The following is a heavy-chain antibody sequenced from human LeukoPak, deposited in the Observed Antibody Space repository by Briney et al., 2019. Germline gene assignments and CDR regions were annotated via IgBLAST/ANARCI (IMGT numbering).Heavy chain of an antibody. J-gene: IGHJ6*03. D-gene: IGHD2-2*01. CDR3: ARWGLVAPGTYYYYYMDV. Sequence: ASVKVSCKASGYTFTNYGVSWVRQAPGQGLEWMGWINAYNGDTHYAQNLQGRLTMTTDTSTSTAFMELRSLRPDDTAVYYCARWGLVAPGTYYYYYMDVWGRGTTVTVSS. V-gene: IGHV1-18*01. CDR1: GYTFTNYG. CDR2: INAYNGDT.